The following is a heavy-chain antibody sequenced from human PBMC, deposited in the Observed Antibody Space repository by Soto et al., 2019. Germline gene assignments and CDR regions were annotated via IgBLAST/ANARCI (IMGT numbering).Heavy chain of an antibody. CDR1: GGSISSYY. CDR2: IYYSGST. Sequence: SETLSLTCTVSGGSISSYYWSWIRQPSGKGLEWIGYIYYSGSTNYNPSLKSRVTISVDTSKNQFSLKLSSVTAADTAVYYCAGTYSKARLLDPWGQGTLVTVSS. CDR3: AGTYSKARLLDP. J-gene: IGHJ5*02. V-gene: IGHV4-59*01. D-gene: IGHD6-6*01.